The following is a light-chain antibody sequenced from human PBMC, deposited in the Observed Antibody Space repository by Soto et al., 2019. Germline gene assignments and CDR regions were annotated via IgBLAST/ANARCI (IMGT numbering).Light chain of an antibody. CDR1: QGISSY. CDR2: AAS. CDR3: QQLNSYPPGT. Sequence: DIQLTQSPSFLSASVGDRVTITCRASQGISSYLAWYQQKPGKAPKLLIYAASTLQSGVPSRSSGSGSGTEFTLTISSLQPEDFATYYCQQLNSYPPGTFGQGTKLEIK. J-gene: IGKJ2*02. V-gene: IGKV1-9*01.